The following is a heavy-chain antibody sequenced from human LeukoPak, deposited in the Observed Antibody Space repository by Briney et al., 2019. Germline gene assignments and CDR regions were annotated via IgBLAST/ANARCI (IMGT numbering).Heavy chain of an antibody. CDR2: IEWDDDK. CDR1: GFSLSTRGMS. V-gene: IGHV2-70*11. J-gene: IGHJ4*02. Sequence: ASGPALVKPTQTLTLTCTFSGFSLSTRGMSVSWIRQPPGKALEWLARIEWDDDKYYTTSLKTRLTISKDLSKNQVVLTMTNMDPVDTATYYCARIVVRGVITQEFDYWGQGTLVTVSS. D-gene: IGHD3-10*01. CDR3: ARIVVRGVITQEFDY.